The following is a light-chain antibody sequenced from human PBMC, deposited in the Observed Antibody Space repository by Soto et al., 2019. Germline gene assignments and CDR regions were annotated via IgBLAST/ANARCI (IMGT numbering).Light chain of an antibody. CDR1: QGVSSSY. CDR2: GAS. Sequence: EIVLTQSPGTLSLSPGERATVSCRASQGVSSSYLAWYQQKPGQAPRLLIYGASGRATGIPDRFSGSGSGTDFTLTISRLEPEDFAVYYCQQYGSSPPVTFGQGTRLEIK. CDR3: QQYGSSPPVT. V-gene: IGKV3-20*01. J-gene: IGKJ5*01.